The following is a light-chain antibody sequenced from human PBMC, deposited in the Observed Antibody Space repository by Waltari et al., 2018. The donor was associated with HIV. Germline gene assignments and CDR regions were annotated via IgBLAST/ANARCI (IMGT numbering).Light chain of an antibody. CDR2: NDD. V-gene: IGLV1-44*01. CDR1: GSNIRSNY. Sequence: QSVLAQPPSVSGAPGQRVTISCSGSGSNIRSNYVNWYQQLPVTAPRVLIYNDDERPAGAPARFSGSKAGTTAALAISGLQSEDETDYYCAAWDDTLKVYVFGTGTKVTVL. CDR3: AAWDDTLKVYV. J-gene: IGLJ1*01.